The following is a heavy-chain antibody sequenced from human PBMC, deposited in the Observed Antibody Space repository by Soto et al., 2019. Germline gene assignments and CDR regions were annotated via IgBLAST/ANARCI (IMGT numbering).Heavy chain of an antibody. V-gene: IGHV1-69*06. J-gene: IGHJ6*02. CDR2: VIPIFGTA. CDR3: ARPAAGSYYYYYGMDV. Sequence: SVKVSCKASGGTFSSYAISWVRQAPGQGLEWMGGVIPIFGTANYAQKFQGRVTITADKSTSTAYMELSSLRSEDTAVYYCARPAAGSYYYYYGMDVWGQGTTVTVSS. D-gene: IGHD6-13*01. CDR1: GGTFSSYA.